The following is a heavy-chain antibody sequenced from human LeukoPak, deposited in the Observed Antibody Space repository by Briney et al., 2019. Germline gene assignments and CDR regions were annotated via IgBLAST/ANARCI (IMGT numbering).Heavy chain of an antibody. V-gene: IGHV4-59*08. CDR2: ISYSGYT. J-gene: IGHJ4*02. CDR3: ARRSPYCGSDCYVFDY. D-gene: IGHD2-21*02. Sequence: SETLSLTCTVSDGSISSYYWSWIRQPPGKGLEWIGYISYSGYTNYNPSLKSRVTISPDTSKNRFSLDLSSATAADTAVYYCARRSPYCGSDCYVFDYWGQGTLVTVSS. CDR1: DGSISSYY.